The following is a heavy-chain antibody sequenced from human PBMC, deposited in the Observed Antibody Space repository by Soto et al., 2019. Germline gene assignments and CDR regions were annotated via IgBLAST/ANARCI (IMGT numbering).Heavy chain of an antibody. Sequence: SETLSLTCVVYGGSFSGYYWSWIRQPPGKGLEWIGEINHSGSTNYNPSLKSRVTISVDTSKNQFSLKLSSVTAADTAVYYCAREKPYSSSWYHDYWGQGTLVTVSS. J-gene: IGHJ4*02. CDR3: AREKPYSSSWYHDY. CDR2: INHSGST. D-gene: IGHD6-13*01. CDR1: GGSFSGYY. V-gene: IGHV4-34*01.